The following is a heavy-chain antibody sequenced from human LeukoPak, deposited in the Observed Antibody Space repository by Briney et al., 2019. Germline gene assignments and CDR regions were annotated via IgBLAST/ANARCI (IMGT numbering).Heavy chain of an antibody. D-gene: IGHD3-22*01. CDR1: GFTFSSYA. J-gene: IGHJ4*02. V-gene: IGHV3-23*01. Sequence: GGSLRLSCAASGFTFSSYAMSWVRQAPGKGLEWVSAISGSGGSTYYADSVKGRFTISRDNSKNTLYLKMNSLRAEDAAVYYCAKTPYYYDSSVNWGQGTLVTVSS. CDR3: AKTPYYYDSSVN. CDR2: ISGSGGST.